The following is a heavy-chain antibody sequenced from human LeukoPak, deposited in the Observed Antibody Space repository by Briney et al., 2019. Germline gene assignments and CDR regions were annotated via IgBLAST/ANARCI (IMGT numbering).Heavy chain of an antibody. CDR3: AKALGGSSGYSTNFDY. CDR1: GFTFSSYA. J-gene: IGHJ4*02. CDR2: ISGSGVST. Sequence: GGSLRLSCAASGFTFSSYAMSWVRQAPGKGLEWVSAISGSGVSTFYADSVKGRFTISRDNSKNTLYLRMNSLRAEDTAVYYCAKALGGSSGYSTNFDYWGQGTLVTVSS. V-gene: IGHV3-23*01. D-gene: IGHD3-22*01.